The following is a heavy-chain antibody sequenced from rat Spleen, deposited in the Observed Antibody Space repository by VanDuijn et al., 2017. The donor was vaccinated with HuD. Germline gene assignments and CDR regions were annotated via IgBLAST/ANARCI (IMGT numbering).Heavy chain of an antibody. CDR2: IRYDGGNT. J-gene: IGHJ4*01. Sequence: EVQLVESGGGLVQPGRSLKLSCAASGFTFSANYMAWVRQAPTKGLEWVASIRYDGGNTYYRDSVKGRFTISRDNAKSTLYLQMDSLRSEDTATYYCARKGTYYGYNYYVMDAWGQGASVTVSS. D-gene: IGHD1-9*01. CDR3: ARKGTYYGYNYYVMDA. V-gene: IGHV5-25*01. CDR1: GFTFSANY.